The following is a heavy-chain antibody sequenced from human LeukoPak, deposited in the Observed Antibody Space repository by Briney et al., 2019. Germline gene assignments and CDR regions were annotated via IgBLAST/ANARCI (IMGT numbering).Heavy chain of an antibody. J-gene: IGHJ6*02. CDR2: MLDTVTT. V-gene: IGHV4-59*11. Sequence: SETLSLTCAVSGASMNTHYWSWIRQPPGKGLEWIGYMLDTVTTKDNPSLKSRFTLSVDTSKNQFSLKLSSVTAADTAVYYCARGGPILRYYYGMDVWGQGTTVTVSS. CDR1: GASMNTHY. D-gene: IGHD2-15*01. CDR3: ARGGPILRYYYGMDV.